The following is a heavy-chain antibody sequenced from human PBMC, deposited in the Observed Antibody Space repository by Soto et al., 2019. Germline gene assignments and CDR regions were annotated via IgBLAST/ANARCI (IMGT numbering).Heavy chain of an antibody. J-gene: IGHJ6*02. CDR2: INHSGST. Sequence: PSETLSLTCAVYGGSSSGYYWSWIRQPPGKGLEWIGEINHSGSTNYNPSLKSRVTISVDTSKNQFSLKLSSVTAADTAVYYCARGRRGYCSGGSCTPTYYYYYGMDVWGQGTTVTVS. D-gene: IGHD2-15*01. V-gene: IGHV4-34*01. CDR3: ARGRRGYCSGGSCTPTYYYYYGMDV. CDR1: GGSSSGYY.